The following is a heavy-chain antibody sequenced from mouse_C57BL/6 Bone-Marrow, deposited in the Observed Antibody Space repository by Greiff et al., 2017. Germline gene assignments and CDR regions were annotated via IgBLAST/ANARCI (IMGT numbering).Heavy chain of an antibody. CDR3: ARVGYWAWFAY. J-gene: IGHJ3*01. Sequence: QVHVKQPGAELVKPGASVKLSCKASGYTFTSYWMQWVKQRPGQGLEWIGEIDPSDSYTNYNQKFKGKATLTVDTSSSTAYMQLSSLTSEDSAVYYRARVGYWAWFAYWGQGTLVTVSA. D-gene: IGHD2-3*01. V-gene: IGHV1-50*01. CDR2: IDPSDSYT. CDR1: GYTFTSYW.